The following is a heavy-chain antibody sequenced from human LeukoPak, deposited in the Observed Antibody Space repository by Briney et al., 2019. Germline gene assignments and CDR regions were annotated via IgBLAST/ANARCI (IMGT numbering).Heavy chain of an antibody. Sequence: GRSLRLSFAASGFTFSSYAMHWVRQAPGKGLEWVAVISYDGSNKYYADSVKGRFTISRDNSKNTLYLQMNSLRAEDTAVYYCARGRRGAHTAMVIAWGQGTLVTVSS. CDR1: GFTFSSYA. CDR2: ISYDGSNK. V-gene: IGHV3-30*04. CDR3: ARGRRGAHTAMVIA. J-gene: IGHJ5*02. D-gene: IGHD5-18*01.